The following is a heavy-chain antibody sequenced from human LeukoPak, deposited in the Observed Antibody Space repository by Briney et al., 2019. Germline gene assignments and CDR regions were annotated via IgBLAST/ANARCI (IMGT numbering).Heavy chain of an antibody. CDR1: GFTFSNYG. D-gene: IGHD6-19*01. CDR3: ARGSGWLIYDAFDI. J-gene: IGHJ3*02. V-gene: IGHV3-30*02. Sequence: GGSLRLSCAASGFTFSNYGMHWVRQAPGKGLDWVAFIHYDGSNKYYADSVKGRFTISRDNSKSTLYLQMNSLRAEDTAVYYCARGSGWLIYDAFDIWGQGTMVTVSS. CDR2: IHYDGSNK.